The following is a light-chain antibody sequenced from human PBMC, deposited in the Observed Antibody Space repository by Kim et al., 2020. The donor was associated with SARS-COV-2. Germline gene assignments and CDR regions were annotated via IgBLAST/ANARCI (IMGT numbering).Light chain of an antibody. CDR2: NNS. V-gene: IGLV1-40*01. Sequence: VTISCTGSSANIGAGYDVHWYQQLPGTAPKLLIYNNSNRPSGVPHRFSGSKSATSASLAITGLQAEDEADYYCQSYDSSLSGSGVFGGGTQLTVL. J-gene: IGLJ3*02. CDR3: QSYDSSLSGSGV. CDR1: SANIGAGYD.